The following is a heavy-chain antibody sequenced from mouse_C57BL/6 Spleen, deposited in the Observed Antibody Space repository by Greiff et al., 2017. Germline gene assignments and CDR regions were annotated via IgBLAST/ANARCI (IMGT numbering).Heavy chain of an antibody. CDR1: GFSLTSYG. CDR3: AKIYDGYYYFDY. J-gene: IGHJ2*01. CDR2: IWRGGST. V-gene: IGHV2-5*01. Sequence: VKLMESGPGLVQPSQSLSITCTVSGFSLTSYGVHWVRQSPGKGLEWLGVIWRGGSTDYNAAFMSRLSITKDNSKSQVFFKMNSLQADYTAIYYCAKIYDGYYYFDYWGQGTTLTVSS. D-gene: IGHD2-3*01.